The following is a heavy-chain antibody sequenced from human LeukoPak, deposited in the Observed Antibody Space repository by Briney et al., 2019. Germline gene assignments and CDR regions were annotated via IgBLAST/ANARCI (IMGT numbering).Heavy chain of an antibody. J-gene: IGHJ4*02. V-gene: IGHV3-48*03. Sequence: GGSLRLSCAASGFTFSSYEMNWVRQAPGKGLEWVAYISSSGSTTHYADSVKGRFTISRDNAKKSLYLQMNSLRAEDTAVYYCARDNYDSSGYYFDWGQGTLVTVSS. CDR1: GFTFSSYE. CDR2: ISSSGSTT. D-gene: IGHD3-22*01. CDR3: ARDNYDSSGYYFD.